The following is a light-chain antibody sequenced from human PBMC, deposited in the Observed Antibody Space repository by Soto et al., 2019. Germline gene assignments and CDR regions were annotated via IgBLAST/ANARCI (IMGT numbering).Light chain of an antibody. CDR2: EGS. V-gene: IGLV2-14*02. CDR3: QSYDSSLSGYV. J-gene: IGLJ1*01. CDR1: SSNIGSYNL. Sequence: QSALTQPASVSGSLGQSITISCIGTSSNIGSYNLVSWYQHQPGKAPKIMIFEGSKRPSGVSNRFSGSRSGNTASLTISGLQAEDEADYYCQSYDSSLSGYVFGTGTKLTVL.